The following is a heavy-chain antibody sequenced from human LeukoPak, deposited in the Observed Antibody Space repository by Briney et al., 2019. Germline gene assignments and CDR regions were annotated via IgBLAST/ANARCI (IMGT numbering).Heavy chain of an antibody. D-gene: IGHD2-15*01. J-gene: IGHJ4*02. CDR1: GFTVSSNY. CDR2: IYSGGST. V-gene: IGHV3-53*01. CDR3: ASRRSSGYFDY. Sequence: PGGSLRLSCAASGFTVSSNYMSWVRQAPGKGLEWVSVIYSGGSTYYADSVKDRFTISRDNSKNTLYLQMNSLRAEDTAVYYCASRRSSGYFDYWGQGTLVTVSS.